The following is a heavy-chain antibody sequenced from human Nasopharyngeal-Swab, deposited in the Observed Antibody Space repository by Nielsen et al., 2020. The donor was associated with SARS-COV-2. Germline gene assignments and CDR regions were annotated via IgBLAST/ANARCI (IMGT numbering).Heavy chain of an antibody. V-gene: IGHV3-74*01. CDR2: INTDGSNT. D-gene: IGHD2-15*01. CDR1: GFTFSWHC. CDR3: ARGSSADSGWGYY. J-gene: IGHJ4*02. Sequence: GGSLRLSCAASGFTFSWHCMHWVRQAPGKGLVWVSYINTDGSNTKYADSVKGRFTTSRDNAKNTLYLQMNSLRAEDTAAYYCARGSSADSGWGYYWGQGTLVTVSS.